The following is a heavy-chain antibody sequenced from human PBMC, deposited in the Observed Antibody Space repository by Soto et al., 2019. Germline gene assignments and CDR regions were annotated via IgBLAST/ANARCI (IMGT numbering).Heavy chain of an antibody. Sequence: GASVKVSCKASGYTFTSYGSSWVRQAPGQGLEWMGWISAYNGNTNYAQKLQGRVTMTTDTSTSTAYMELRSLRFDDAAVYYCARDPNYDFWSGYRLQYNWFDPWGQGTLVTVSS. CDR2: ISAYNGNT. J-gene: IGHJ5*02. CDR3: ARDPNYDFWSGYRLQYNWFDP. CDR1: GYTFTSYG. D-gene: IGHD3-3*01. V-gene: IGHV1-18*01.